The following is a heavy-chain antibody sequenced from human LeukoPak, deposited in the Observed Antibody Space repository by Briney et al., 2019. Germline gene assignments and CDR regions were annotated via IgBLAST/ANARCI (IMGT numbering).Heavy chain of an antibody. CDR3: ARDLVGAFDV. CDR2: INPHSGGP. V-gene: IGHV1-2*02. Sequence: ASAKVSCKASGYTFTDYYLQWVRQAPGQGPEWMGWINPHSGGPNYAQEVQGRVTMTRDTSISTAYMELSRLRFDDTAVYYCARDLVGAFDVWGQGTMGTVSS. J-gene: IGHJ3*01. D-gene: IGHD2-2*01. CDR1: GYTFTDYY.